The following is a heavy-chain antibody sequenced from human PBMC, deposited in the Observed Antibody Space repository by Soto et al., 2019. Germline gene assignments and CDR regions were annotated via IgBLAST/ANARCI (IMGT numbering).Heavy chain of an antibody. V-gene: IGHV4-39*01. D-gene: IGHD6-13*01. CDR2: ISYTGNT. CDR3: ARFSWYDGDSITNYYMDF. CDR1: GDSISSRSYY. Sequence: LQESGPGLVKPSETLSLTCSVFGDSISSRSYYWAWIRRPPGMGLEWIARISYTGNTYYTPSLTSRAAISGDTSKNQLSLKLSFVTAADTAVYYCARFSWYDGDSITNYYMDFWGNGATVTVSS. J-gene: IGHJ6*03.